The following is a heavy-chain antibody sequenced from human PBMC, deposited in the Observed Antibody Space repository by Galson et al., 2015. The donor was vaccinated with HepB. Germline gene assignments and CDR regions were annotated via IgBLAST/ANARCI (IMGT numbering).Heavy chain of an antibody. D-gene: IGHD3-22*01. Sequence: SVKVSCKVSGYTLTELSMHWVRQAPGKGLEWMGGFDPEDGETIYAQKFQGRVTMTEDTSTDTAYMELSSLRSEDTAVYYCAKTYYYDSSGYYYFDYWGQGTLVTVSS. CDR2: FDPEDGET. J-gene: IGHJ4*02. CDR3: AKTYYYDSSGYYYFDY. CDR1: GYTLTELS. V-gene: IGHV1-24*01.